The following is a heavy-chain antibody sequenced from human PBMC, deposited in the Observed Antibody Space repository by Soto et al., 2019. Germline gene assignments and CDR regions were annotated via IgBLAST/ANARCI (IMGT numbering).Heavy chain of an antibody. D-gene: IGHD5-12*01. CDR3: ARVTVEMATICYYYSYGVDV. J-gene: IGHJ6*02. CDR1: GDCVTIGSHY. V-gene: IGHV4-61*01. CDR2: IFYSENT. Sequence: SETLSLTXTVSGDCVTIGSHYWSWIRQPPGKGLEYIGYIFYSENTSYHPSLKSRVTISVDTSKNQFSLKLSSVTAADTALYYCARVTVEMATICYYYSYGVDVWGQGTTVTVSS.